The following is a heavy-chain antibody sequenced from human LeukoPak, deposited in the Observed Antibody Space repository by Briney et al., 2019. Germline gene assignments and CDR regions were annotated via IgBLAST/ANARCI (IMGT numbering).Heavy chain of an antibody. Sequence: ASETLSLTCAVYGGSFSGYYWRWLRQPPGQGLEWVGEINHSGSTNDNPSLNSRVTTSVDTSKNQFSLKLSSVTAADTAVYYCALRWIQLWYENWFDPWGQGTLVTVSS. CDR2: INHSGST. J-gene: IGHJ5*02. D-gene: IGHD5-18*01. CDR3: ALRWIQLWYENWFDP. CDR1: GGSFSGYY. V-gene: IGHV4-34*01.